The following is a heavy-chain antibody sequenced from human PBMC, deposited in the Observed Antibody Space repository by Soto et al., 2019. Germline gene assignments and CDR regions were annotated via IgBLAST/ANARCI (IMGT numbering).Heavy chain of an antibody. CDR1: GGTFRTSA. CDR3: ARDKDRLQLGGIYYFILGV. Sequence: QVQLVQSGAEVKKPGSSVKVSCKASGGTFRTSAFSWARQAPGQGLEWVGGIMPVFRRPKYAQNFQDRVTITADESTSTAFMELNSLRSDDTAVYYCARDKDRLQLGGIYYFILGVWGQGTAVTVSS. J-gene: IGHJ6*02. D-gene: IGHD1-26*01. CDR2: IMPVFRRP. V-gene: IGHV1-69*12.